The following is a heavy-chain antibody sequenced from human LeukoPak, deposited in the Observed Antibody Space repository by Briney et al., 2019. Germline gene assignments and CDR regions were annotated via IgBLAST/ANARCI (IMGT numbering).Heavy chain of an antibody. V-gene: IGHV4-59*01. CDR3: ARDAYGGNPPYFDC. D-gene: IGHD4-23*01. Sequence: SETLSLTCTASGGSISSYYWSWIRQPPGKGLEWLGYIYYSGSTNYNPSLKSRVTISVDTSKNQFSLKLSSVTAADTAVHYCARDAYGGNPPYFDCWGQGTLVTVSS. CDR1: GGSISSYY. CDR2: IYYSGST. J-gene: IGHJ4*02.